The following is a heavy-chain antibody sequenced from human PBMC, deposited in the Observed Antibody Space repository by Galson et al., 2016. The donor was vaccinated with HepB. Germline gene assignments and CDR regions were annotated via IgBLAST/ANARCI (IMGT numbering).Heavy chain of an antibody. V-gene: IGHV3-11*06. CDR2: ISSNYNYT. CDR1: GFTFSDYY. J-gene: IGHJ3*02. CDR3: ARRNWNDAFDI. Sequence: SLRLSCAASGFTFSDYYMSWIRQAPGKGLEWVSYISSNYNYTNYADSVKGRFTISRDNAKNSPYLQMNSLRAEDTAVYYCARRNWNDAFDIWGQGTMVSVSS. D-gene: IGHD1-1*01.